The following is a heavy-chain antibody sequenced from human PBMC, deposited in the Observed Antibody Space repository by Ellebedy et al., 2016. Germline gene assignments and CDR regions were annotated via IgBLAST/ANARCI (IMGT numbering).Heavy chain of an antibody. CDR2: IWYDGSNK. V-gene: IGHV3-33*01. D-gene: IGHD3-3*02. CDR1: GFSFSSYG. J-gene: IGHJ4*02. Sequence: GGSLRLSXAASGFSFSSYGMYWVRQAPGKGLEWVAVIWYDGSNKYYADSAKGRFTISRDNSKNTLYLQMNSLRAEDTALYYCAREGGIFGLDYWGQGTLVTVSS. CDR3: AREGGIFGLDY.